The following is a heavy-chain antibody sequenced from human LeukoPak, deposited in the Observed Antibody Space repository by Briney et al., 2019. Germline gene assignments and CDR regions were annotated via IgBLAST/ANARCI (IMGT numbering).Heavy chain of an antibody. Sequence: PGGSLRLSCAASGFSFHEHDMHWVRQAPGKGLEWVSLISGDGGNKHYADSVKGRFTISRDNGKNLLSLQVNSLRGDDTAFYYCAKRSGSPHNFDYWGQGALVTVSS. J-gene: IGHJ4*02. CDR3: AKRSGSPHNFDY. CDR1: GFSFHEHD. CDR2: ISGDGGNK. V-gene: IGHV3-43*02. D-gene: IGHD1-1*01.